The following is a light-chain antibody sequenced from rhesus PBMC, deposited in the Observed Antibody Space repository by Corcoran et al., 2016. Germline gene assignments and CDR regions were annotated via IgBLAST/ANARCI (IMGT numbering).Light chain of an antibody. Sequence: DIQMTQSPSSLSASVGDRVTITCRASQGISNWLAWYQQKPGKAPKLLIYRASKLETGVPSRLSGSGSGRAVTLTISSLQPEDIATYYCQQHDNSPLTFGGGTKVEIK. CDR2: RAS. V-gene: IGKV1-69*01. CDR1: QGISNW. CDR3: QQHDNSPLT. J-gene: IGKJ4*01.